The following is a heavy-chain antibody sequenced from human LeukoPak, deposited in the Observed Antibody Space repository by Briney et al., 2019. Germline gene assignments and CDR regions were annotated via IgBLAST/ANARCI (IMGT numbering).Heavy chain of an antibody. CDR1: GGSISSYY. D-gene: IGHD3-3*01. Sequence: SETLSLTCTVSGGSISSYYWSWIRQPPGKGLEWIGSHSGSTYYNPSLKSRVTISVDTSKNQFSLKLSSVTAADTAVYYCAREFSTGNYDFWSGYYTGNWFDPWGQGTLVTVSS. V-gene: IGHV4-38-2*02. J-gene: IGHJ5*02. CDR3: AREFSTGNYDFWSGYYTGNWFDP. CDR2: HSGST.